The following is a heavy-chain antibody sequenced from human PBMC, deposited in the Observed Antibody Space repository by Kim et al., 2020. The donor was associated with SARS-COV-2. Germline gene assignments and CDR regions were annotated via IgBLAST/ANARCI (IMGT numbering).Heavy chain of an antibody. Sequence: YAGSVKGRFTISRDNSKTTLYLQMNSLGAEDTAVYYCAKDLLAVAGVFDYWGQGTLVTVSS. D-gene: IGHD6-19*01. V-gene: IGHV3-23*01. J-gene: IGHJ4*02. CDR3: AKDLLAVAGVFDY.